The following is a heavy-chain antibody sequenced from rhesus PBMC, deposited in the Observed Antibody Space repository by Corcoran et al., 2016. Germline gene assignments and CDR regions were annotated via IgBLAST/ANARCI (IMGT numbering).Heavy chain of an antibody. J-gene: IGHJ4*01. V-gene: IGHV4S7*01. CDR1: GGSISGGYF. Sequence: QVQLQESGPGLVKPAETLSLTCAVSGGSISGGYFWGWTRQPPGKGLEWIGNIYGNSASTYYNPSLKSRVTISKDTSKNQFSLKLSSVTAADTAVYYCAREVQLQLTGYFDYWGQGVLVTVSS. CDR2: IYGNSAST. CDR3: AREVQLQLTGYFDY. D-gene: IGHD5-12*01.